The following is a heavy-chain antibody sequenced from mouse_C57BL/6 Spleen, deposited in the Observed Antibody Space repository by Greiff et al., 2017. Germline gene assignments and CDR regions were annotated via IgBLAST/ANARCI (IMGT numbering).Heavy chain of an antibody. J-gene: IGHJ1*03. CDR3: ARGSYGDYEDWYFDV. D-gene: IGHD2-13*01. CDR2: IDPSDSET. Sequence: QVQLQQPGAELVRPGSSVKLSCKASGYTFTSYWMHWVKQRPIQGLAWIGNIDPSDSETHYNQKFKDKATLTVYTSTITAYMQLSSLTSEDAAVYYCARGSYGDYEDWYFDVWGTGTTVTVSS. CDR1: GYTFTSYW. V-gene: IGHV1-52*01.